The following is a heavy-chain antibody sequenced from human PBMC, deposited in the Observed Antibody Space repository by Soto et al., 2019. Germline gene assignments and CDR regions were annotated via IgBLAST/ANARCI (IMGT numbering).Heavy chain of an antibody. CDR3: ARDIYGDYVDY. Sequence: NPSETLSLTCTVSGGSISSYYWSWIRQPPGKGLEWIGYIYYSGSTNYNPSLKSRVTISVDTSKNQFSLKLSSVTAADTAVYYCARDIYGDYVDYWGQGTLVTVSS. J-gene: IGHJ4*02. V-gene: IGHV4-59*01. CDR1: GGSISSYY. CDR2: IYYSGST. D-gene: IGHD4-17*01.